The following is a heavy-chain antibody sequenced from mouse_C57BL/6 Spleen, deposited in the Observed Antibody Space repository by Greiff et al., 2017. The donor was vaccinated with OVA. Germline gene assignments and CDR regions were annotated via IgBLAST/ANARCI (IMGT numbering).Heavy chain of an antibody. CDR1: GYTFTSYW. V-gene: IGHV1-69*01. CDR2: IDPSDSYT. D-gene: IGHD2-4*01. CDR3: ARRDCDYATGCDY. Sequence: QVQLQQPGAELVMPGASVKLSCKASGYTFTSYWMHWVKQRPGQGLEWIGEIDPSDSYTNYNQKFKGKSTLTVDQSSSTASMQISSLTSKDYEVYYCARRDCDYATGCDYWGKGTTLTVSS. J-gene: IGHJ2*01.